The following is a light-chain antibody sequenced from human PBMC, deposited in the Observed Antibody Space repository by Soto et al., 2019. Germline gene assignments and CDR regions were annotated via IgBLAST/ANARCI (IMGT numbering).Light chain of an antibody. CDR1: SRDVGGYKY. Sequence: QSVLTQPPSASGSPGQSVTISCTGTSRDVGGYKYVSWYQQHPGKAPKLIIYEVTKRPSGVPDRFSASKSGNTASLTVSGLQAEDEADYYCSSFAGTSDVGVFGTGTRSPS. J-gene: IGLJ1*01. V-gene: IGLV2-8*01. CDR2: EVT. CDR3: SSFAGTSDVGV.